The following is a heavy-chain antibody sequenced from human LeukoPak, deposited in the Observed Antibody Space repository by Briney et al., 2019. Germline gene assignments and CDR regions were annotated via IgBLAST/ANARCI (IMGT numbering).Heavy chain of an antibody. D-gene: IGHD3-3*01. Sequence: GGSLRLSCTASGFTFSTHAMTWVRQFPGKVLEWVSVVSGSGGATHYADSVKGRFTISRDNSKNTVFLQMDSLRAEDTAVYYCAQGGYPGVVITVWGQGTTVTVS. CDR3: AQGGYPGVVITV. V-gene: IGHV3-23*01. J-gene: IGHJ6*02. CDR1: GFTFSTHA. CDR2: VSGSGGAT.